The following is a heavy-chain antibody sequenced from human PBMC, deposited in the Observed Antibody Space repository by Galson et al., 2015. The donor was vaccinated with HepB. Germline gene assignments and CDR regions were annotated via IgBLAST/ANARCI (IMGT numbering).Heavy chain of an antibody. J-gene: IGHJ4*02. D-gene: IGHD7-27*01. CDR3: ARDTLPWGSSDS. V-gene: IGHV3-23*01. Sequence: SLRLSCAASGFTFSSYVMTWVRQAPGKGLEWVSTVSTSVSNTYYTDSVKGRFTISRDNSKNTLYLQMNSLRAEDTAIYYCARDTLPWGSSDSWGQGTLVTVSS. CDR1: GFTFSSYV. CDR2: VSTSVSNT.